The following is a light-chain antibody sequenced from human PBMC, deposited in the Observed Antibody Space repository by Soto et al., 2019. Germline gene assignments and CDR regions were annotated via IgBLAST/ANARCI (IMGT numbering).Light chain of an antibody. CDR3: TRPYNAPIT. CDR1: QGISSC. J-gene: IGKJ5*01. CDR2: SAS. V-gene: IGKV1-27*01. Sequence: DIQLTQSPSSLSASVGDRVTITCRVSQGISSCLNWYRQKPGKVPKLLIYSASNLQSGIPSRFSGSGSGTDFTLTISSLQPEDVATYYGTRPYNAPITFGQGTRLEIK.